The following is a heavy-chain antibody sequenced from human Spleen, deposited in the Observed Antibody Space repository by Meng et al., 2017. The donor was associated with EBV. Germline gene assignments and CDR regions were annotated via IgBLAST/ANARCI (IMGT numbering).Heavy chain of an antibody. J-gene: IGHJ5*02. CDR2: IYHSGST. D-gene: IGHD3-16*01. CDR1: GGSISSSNW. Sequence: QVQLQESCPGLVKPSGTLSLTCAVSGGSISSSNWWSWVRQTPGKGLEWIGEIYHSGSTSYNPSLESRVTISVDKSKNQIFLKLRSVTAADTAVYYCAQRERWGLDPWGQGTLVTVSS. CDR3: AQRERWGLDP. V-gene: IGHV4-4*02.